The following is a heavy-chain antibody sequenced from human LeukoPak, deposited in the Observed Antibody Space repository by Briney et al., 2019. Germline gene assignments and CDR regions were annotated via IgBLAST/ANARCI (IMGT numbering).Heavy chain of an antibody. CDR3: ARHSWGSYGDYDY. V-gene: IGHV4-59*08. D-gene: IGHD4-17*01. Sequence: SETLSLTCTVSGGSISSYYWSWIRQPPGKGLEWIGYIYYSGSTNYNPSLKSRVTISVDTSKNQFSLKLSSVTAADTAVYYCARHSWGSYGDYDYWGQGTLVTVSS. CDR2: IYYSGST. CDR1: GGSISSYY. J-gene: IGHJ4*02.